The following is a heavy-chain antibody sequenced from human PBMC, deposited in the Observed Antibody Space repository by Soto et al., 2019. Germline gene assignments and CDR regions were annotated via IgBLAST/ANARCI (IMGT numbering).Heavy chain of an antibody. CDR1: GFTFSDYY. Sequence: PGGSLRLSRAASGFTFSDYYMSWIRQAPGKGLEWVSYISSSSSYTNYADSVKGRFTISRDNAKNSLYLQMNSLRAEDTAVYYCARVRPTASTAYFDYWGQGTLVTVSS. D-gene: IGHD2-2*01. CDR3: ARVRPTASTAYFDY. V-gene: IGHV3-11*06. CDR2: ISSSSSYT. J-gene: IGHJ4*02.